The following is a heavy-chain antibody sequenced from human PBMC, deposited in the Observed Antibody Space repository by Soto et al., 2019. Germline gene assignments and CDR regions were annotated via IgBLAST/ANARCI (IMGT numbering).Heavy chain of an antibody. CDR2: ISGSGGST. CDR3: ASIAAIGNYEYYHMDV. CDR1: GFTFSSYA. V-gene: IGHV3-23*01. D-gene: IGHD6-25*01. J-gene: IGHJ6*03. Sequence: GGSLRLSCAASGFTFSSYAMSWVRQAPGKGLEWVSAISGSGGSTYYADSVKGRFTISRDNSKNTLYLQMNSLRAEDTAVYYCASIAAIGNYEYYHMDVWGKGTTVPVS.